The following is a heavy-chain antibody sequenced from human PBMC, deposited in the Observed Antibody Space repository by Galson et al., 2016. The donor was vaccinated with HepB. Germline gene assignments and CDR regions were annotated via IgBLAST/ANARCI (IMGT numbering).Heavy chain of an antibody. D-gene: IGHD1-1*01. CDR2: ISAGSRDT. J-gene: IGHJ6*02. Sequence: SLRLSCAASGFSFSDYYMSWVRQAPGKGPEWIPFISAGSRDTNYADSVRGRFTVSRDNANNQLYLQMNSLRAEDAAIYYCTRGPCRSTNCPTSYYGMDVWGQGTMVTVSS. V-gene: IGHV3-11*06. CDR3: TRGPCRSTNCPTSYYGMDV. CDR1: GFSFSDYY.